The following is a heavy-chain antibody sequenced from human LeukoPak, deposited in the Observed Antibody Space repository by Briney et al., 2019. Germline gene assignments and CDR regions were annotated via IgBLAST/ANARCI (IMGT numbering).Heavy chain of an antibody. CDR1: GFTFSSYG. D-gene: IGHD4-17*01. Sequence: PGGSLRLSCAASGFTFSSYGMHWVRQAPGKGLEWVAFIRYDGSNKYYADSVKGRFTISRDNSKNTLYLQMNSLRAEDTAVYYCAKDRDYGVDYWGQGTLVTVSS. V-gene: IGHV3-30*02. CDR2: IRYDGSNK. CDR3: AKDRDYGVDY. J-gene: IGHJ4*02.